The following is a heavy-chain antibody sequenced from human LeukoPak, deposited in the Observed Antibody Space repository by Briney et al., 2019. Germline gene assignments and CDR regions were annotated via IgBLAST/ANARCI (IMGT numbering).Heavy chain of an antibody. J-gene: IGHJ6*02. CDR2: ISYDGSNK. D-gene: IGHD3-10*01. Sequence: PGRSLRLSCAASGFTFSSYAMHWVRQAPGKGLEWVAVISYDGSNKYYADSVKGRFTISRDNSKNTLYLQMNSLRAEDTAVYYCARDFLTMVRGPYGMDVWGQGTTVTVSS. CDR3: ARDFLTMVRGPYGMDV. V-gene: IGHV3-30-3*01. CDR1: GFTFSSYA.